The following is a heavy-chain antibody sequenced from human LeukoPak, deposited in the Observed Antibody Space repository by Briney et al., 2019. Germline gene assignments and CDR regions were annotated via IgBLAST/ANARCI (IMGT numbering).Heavy chain of an antibody. CDR2: ISHYNHNP. D-gene: IGHD2-21*01. CDR3: ARVDSSD. J-gene: IGHJ4*02. Sequence: GSVNVSFKASVCTFTNLGIYGVGQAAGKGIEWMRWISHYNHNPNYAHKLQGRVTLNTDPSTRTADIELRSLRYDGTAVYYCARVDSSDWGKRTLVTV. V-gene: IGHV1-18*01. CDR1: VCTFTNLG.